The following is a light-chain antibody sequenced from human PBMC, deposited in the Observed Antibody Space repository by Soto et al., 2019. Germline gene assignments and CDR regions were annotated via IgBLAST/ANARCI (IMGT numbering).Light chain of an antibody. CDR2: GAS. CDR3: QQYDNWPWT. J-gene: IGKJ1*01. CDR1: QSVSNN. V-gene: IGKV3-15*01. Sequence: EIVLTQPPGTLSLSPGERATLSCRASQSVSNNYLAWYQQKPGQAPRLLIYGASSRATGFPARFSGSGSATDFTLTISSLQSEDFAVYYCQQYDNWPWTFGQGTKVDIK.